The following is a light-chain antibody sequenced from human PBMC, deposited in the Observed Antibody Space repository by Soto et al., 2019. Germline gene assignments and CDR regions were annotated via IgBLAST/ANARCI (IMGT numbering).Light chain of an antibody. V-gene: IGKV3-20*01. CDR1: QSVSSSY. CDR3: QQYGSSPLST. J-gene: IGKJ2*01. Sequence: EIVLTQSPGSLSLSPGERATLSCRASQSVSSSYLAWYQQKPGQAPRLLIYGASSRATGIPDRFSGSGSGTDFTLTISRLEPEDFGVYYCQQYGSSPLSTFGQGTQLEIK. CDR2: GAS.